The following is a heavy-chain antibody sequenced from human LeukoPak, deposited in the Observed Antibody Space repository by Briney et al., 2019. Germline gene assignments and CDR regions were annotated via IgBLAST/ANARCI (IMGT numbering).Heavy chain of an antibody. D-gene: IGHD6-25*01. CDR2: FYDSGST. CDR3: VIFVGF. V-gene: IGHV4-39*07. Sequence: SDTLSLTCTVSGSISSSNFYWGWIRQPPGKGLEWIGSFYDSGSTYYNPSLKSRPTIPVDASKNHFSLKLTSVTAADTAVYYCVIFVGFWGRGIMVTVSS. J-gene: IGHJ4*02. CDR1: GSISSSNFY.